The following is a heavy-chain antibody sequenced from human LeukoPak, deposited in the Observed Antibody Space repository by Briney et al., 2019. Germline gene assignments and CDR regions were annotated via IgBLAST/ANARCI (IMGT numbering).Heavy chain of an antibody. CDR1: GFSFDSYT. D-gene: IGHD2-2*01. V-gene: IGHV3-21*01. CDR3: ARDELVVVPAAPTFDP. J-gene: IGHJ5*02. Sequence: GGSLRLSCAASGFSFDSYTMNWVRQAPGKGLEWVSSVSSTSSYIYYADSVKGRFTISRDNAKNSLYLQMNSLRAEDTAVYFCARDELVVVPAAPTFDPWGQGTLVTVSS. CDR2: VSSTSSYI.